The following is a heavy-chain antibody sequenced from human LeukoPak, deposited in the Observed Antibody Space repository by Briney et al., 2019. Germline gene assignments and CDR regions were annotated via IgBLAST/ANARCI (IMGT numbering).Heavy chain of an antibody. CDR3: ARIRSTGSQSFDY. Sequence: SGPALLQPTQTLTLTCTFSGFSLSTTGMCVTWIRQPPMKALEWLARIDWDDDNYYNTSLKTRLTISKDTSKNQVVLTMTNMDPVDTATYYCARIRSTGSQSFDYWGQGTLVTVSS. CDR1: GFSLSTTGMC. D-gene: IGHD1-26*01. J-gene: IGHJ4*02. CDR2: IDWDDDN. V-gene: IGHV2-70*11.